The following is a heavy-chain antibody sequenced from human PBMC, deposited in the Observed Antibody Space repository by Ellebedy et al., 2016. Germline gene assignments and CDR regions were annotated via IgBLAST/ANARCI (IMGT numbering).Heavy chain of an antibody. CDR3: ARERDTGSYTFDAFDI. D-gene: IGHD1-26*01. V-gene: IGHV3-23*01. CDR2: ISGSGGST. J-gene: IGHJ3*02. Sequence: GGSLRLXXAASGFTFSDYYMSWIRQAPGKGLEWVSAISGSGGSTYYADSVKGRFTISRDNSKNTLYLQMNSLRAEDTAVYYCARERDTGSYTFDAFDIWGQGTMVTVSS. CDR1: GFTFSDYY.